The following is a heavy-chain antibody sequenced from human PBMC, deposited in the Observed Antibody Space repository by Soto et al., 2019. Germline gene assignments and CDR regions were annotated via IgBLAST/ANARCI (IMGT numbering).Heavy chain of an antibody. Sequence: ASVKVSCKASGYTFTSYYMHWVRQAPGQGLEWMRIINPSGGSTSYAQKFQGRVTMTRDTSTSTVYMELSSLRSEDTAVYYCAVAYCGNLASYYFDYWGKGTLVTVS. D-gene: IGHD2-21*01. J-gene: IGHJ4*02. V-gene: IGHV1-46*01. CDR1: GYTFTSYY. CDR3: AVAYCGNLASYYFDY. CDR2: INPSGGST.